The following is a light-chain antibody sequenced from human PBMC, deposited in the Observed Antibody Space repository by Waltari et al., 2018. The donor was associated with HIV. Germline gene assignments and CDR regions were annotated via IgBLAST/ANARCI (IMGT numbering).Light chain of an antibody. CDR3: QSYDSSLTAVI. V-gene: IGLV1-40*01. J-gene: IGLJ2*01. Sequence: QSVLTQPPSVSGAPGQSVSISCTGTTSNIATPYDVHWYQQLPGAAPKLLVYGNNNRPSGVPARFSGSKSGTSASLAITGLQSEDEAFYYCQSYDSSLTAVIFGGGTKLTVL. CDR1: TSNIATPYD. CDR2: GNN.